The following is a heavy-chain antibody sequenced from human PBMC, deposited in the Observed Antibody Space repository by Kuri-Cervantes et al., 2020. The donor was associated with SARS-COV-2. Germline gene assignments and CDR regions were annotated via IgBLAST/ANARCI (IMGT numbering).Heavy chain of an antibody. Sequence: GSLRLSCTVSGGSISSGGYYWSWIRQHPGKGLEWIGYIYYSGSTNYNPSLKSRVTISVDTSKNQFSLKLSSATAADTAVYYCARVPFGVVINYYYYGMDVWGQGTTVTVSS. D-gene: IGHD3-3*01. V-gene: IGHV4-61*08. CDR1: GGSISSGGYY. J-gene: IGHJ6*02. CDR3: ARVPFGVVINYYYYGMDV. CDR2: IYYSGST.